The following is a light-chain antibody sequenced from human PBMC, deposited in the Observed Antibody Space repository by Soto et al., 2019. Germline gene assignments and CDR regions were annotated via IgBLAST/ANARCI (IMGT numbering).Light chain of an antibody. J-gene: IGKJ3*01. CDR2: ATS. V-gene: IGKV1-12*01. Sequence: DIQMTQSPSSVSASVEDRVTITCRASQGIGSWLAWYQQKPGKDPKLLIYATSRLQSGVPSRFSGSGSGTDFTLSISSLQPEDVATYFCQQGHSLFTFGPGTKVDIK. CDR3: QQGHSLFT. CDR1: QGIGSW.